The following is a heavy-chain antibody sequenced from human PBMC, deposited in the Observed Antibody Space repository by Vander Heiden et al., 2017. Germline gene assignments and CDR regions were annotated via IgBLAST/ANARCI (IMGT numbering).Heavy chain of an antibody. CDR2: ISSSSDYI. J-gene: IGHJ4*02. V-gene: IGHV3-21*01. CDR3: ATDADYDTY. Sequence: EVQLVESGGGLVKPGGSLRLSCAASGFTFSDYSMNWVRQAPGKGLEWVSSISSSSDYIYHADSVRGRFTISRDNAKNLLFLQMNSLRAEDTAVYYCATDADYDTYWGQGTLVTVSS. CDR1: GFTFSDYS. D-gene: IGHD4-17*01.